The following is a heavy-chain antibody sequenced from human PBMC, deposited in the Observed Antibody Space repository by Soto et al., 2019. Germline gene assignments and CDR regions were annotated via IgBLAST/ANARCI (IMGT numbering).Heavy chain of an antibody. CDR3: ARYSGSYWHYLDF. V-gene: IGHV5-51*01. J-gene: IGHJ4*02. Sequence: RVESLKISCKGSGYSFASHWVACVRQMPEKGLEWIGTIYPGDSDTKYSSAFRGHVTISADTSVSTAYLQWRSLEATDSAIYYCARYSGSYWHYLDFWGQGTLVTVSS. D-gene: IGHD1-26*01. CDR2: IYPGDSDT. CDR1: GYSFASHW.